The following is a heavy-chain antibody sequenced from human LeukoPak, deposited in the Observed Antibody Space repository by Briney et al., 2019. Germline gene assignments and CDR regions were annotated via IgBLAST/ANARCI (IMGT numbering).Heavy chain of an antibody. CDR3: AKPLSSLLWFGDHPGH. D-gene: IGHD3-10*01. J-gene: IGHJ4*02. CDR2: ISDSGGGT. V-gene: IGHV3-23*01. CDR1: GFTFSSHA. Sequence: GGPLRLSCAAYGFTFSSHAMTWGRQAPGKGLAWVSAISDSGGGTYYADSVKGRFTISRDNSKNTLYLQMNSLRAEDTAVYYCAKPLSSLLWFGDHPGHWGQGTLVTVSS.